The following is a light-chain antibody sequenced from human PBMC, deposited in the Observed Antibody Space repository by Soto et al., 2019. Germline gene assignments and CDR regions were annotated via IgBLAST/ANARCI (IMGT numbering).Light chain of an antibody. CDR2: AAS. CDR3: QQSYIIPRT. CDR1: QNINAY. J-gene: IGKJ1*01. Sequence: DIQLAQSPSSLSASVGDRLTITCRSSQNINAYLNWYQQKAGKAPELLIYAASNLQSGVPPRFSGSGSGTEFALIISSLQPEDSATYFCQQSYIIPRTFGQGTKVDIK. V-gene: IGKV1-39*01.